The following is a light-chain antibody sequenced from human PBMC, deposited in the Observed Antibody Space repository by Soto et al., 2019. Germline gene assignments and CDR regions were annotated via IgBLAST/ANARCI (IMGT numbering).Light chain of an antibody. Sequence: IQCTKSPSSLSASVGASVTITCRASQDITSYLAWYQQKPGKAPNLLIYGASTLQIGVPSRFSGSGSGTDFTLTISSLQPDDFANYYCQHYNSYSEAFGQGTKVDI. CDR1: QDITSY. J-gene: IGKJ1*01. V-gene: IGKV1-9*01. CDR3: QHYNSYSEA. CDR2: GAS.